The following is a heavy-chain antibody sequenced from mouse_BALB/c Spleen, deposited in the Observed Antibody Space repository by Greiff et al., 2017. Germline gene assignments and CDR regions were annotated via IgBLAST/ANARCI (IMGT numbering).Heavy chain of an antibody. CDR3: ARDTGSSLYAMDY. V-gene: IGHV2-6-7*01. D-gene: IGHD1-1*01. Sequence: QVQLKESGPGLVAPSQSLSITCTVSGFSLTGYGVNWVRQPPGKGLEWLGMIWGDGSTDYNSALKSRLSISKDNSKSQVFLKMNSLQTDDTARYYCARDTGSSLYAMDYWGQGTSVTVSS. CDR1: GFSLTGYG. J-gene: IGHJ4*01. CDR2: IWGDGST.